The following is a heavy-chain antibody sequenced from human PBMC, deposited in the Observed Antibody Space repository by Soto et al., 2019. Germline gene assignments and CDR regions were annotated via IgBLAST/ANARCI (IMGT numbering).Heavy chain of an antibody. Sequence: SRPTLVNPTNTLTLICLFSRFSHSTSREGVGWIRQPPGKALEWLALIYWDDDKRYSPSLKSRLTITKDTSKNQVVLTMTNMDPVHTATYYCAHSIGPPIRFLEWSNFDYWGQGTLVTVSS. V-gene: IGHV2-5*02. CDR3: AHSIGPPIRFLEWSNFDY. D-gene: IGHD3-3*01. J-gene: IGHJ4*02. CDR2: IYWDDDK. CDR1: RFSHSTSREG.